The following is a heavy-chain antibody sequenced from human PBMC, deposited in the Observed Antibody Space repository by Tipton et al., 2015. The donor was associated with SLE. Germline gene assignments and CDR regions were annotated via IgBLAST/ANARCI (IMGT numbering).Heavy chain of an antibody. J-gene: IGHJ2*01. D-gene: IGHD2-8*02. V-gene: IGHV4-39*01. CDR1: GGSISGTNYY. Sequence: TLSLTCSVSGGSISGTNYYLDWIRQPPGKGPEWIGRITNNGNTYYLPSLPSRVTMSVDTSKNHFSLKLSSVTAADTAVYYCARHGLVVHGRNYYFDLWGRDTLVTVSS. CDR3: ARHGLVVHGRNYYFDL. CDR2: ITNNGNT.